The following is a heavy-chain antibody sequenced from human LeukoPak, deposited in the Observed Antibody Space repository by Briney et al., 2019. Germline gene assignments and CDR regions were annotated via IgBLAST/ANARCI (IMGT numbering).Heavy chain of an antibody. J-gene: IGHJ4*02. CDR2: MNPNSGNT. CDR1: GYTFTSYD. V-gene: IGHV1-8*01. CDR3: ARTGKYYYDSSGYYTPFDY. Sequence: GASAKVSCKASGYTFTSYDINWVRQATGQGLEWMGWMNPNSGNTGYAQKFQGRVTMTRNTSISTAYMELSSLRSEDTAVYYCARTGKYYYDSSGYYTPFDYWGQGTLVTVSS. D-gene: IGHD3-22*01.